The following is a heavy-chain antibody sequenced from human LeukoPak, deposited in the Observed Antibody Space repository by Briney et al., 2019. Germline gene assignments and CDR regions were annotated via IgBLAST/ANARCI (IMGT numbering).Heavy chain of an antibody. CDR1: GYTFTSYG. Sequence: ASVKVSCEASGYTFTSYGISWVRQAPGQGLEWMGWISAYNGNTNYAQKLQGRVTMTTDTSTSTAYMELRSLRSDDTAVYYCASRGYSGYDGGAIWYFDYWGQGTLVTVSS. CDR3: ASRGYSGYDGGAIWYFDY. V-gene: IGHV1-18*01. CDR2: ISAYNGNT. J-gene: IGHJ4*02. D-gene: IGHD5-12*01.